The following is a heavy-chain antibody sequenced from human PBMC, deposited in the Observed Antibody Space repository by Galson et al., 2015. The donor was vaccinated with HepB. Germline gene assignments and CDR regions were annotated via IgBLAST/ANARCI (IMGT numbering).Heavy chain of an antibody. CDR1: GFTFSSYA. V-gene: IGHV3-23*01. CDR3: AWFNAIIGVPVEERFDH. Sequence: SLRLSCAASGFTFSSYAMSWVRQAPGKGLEWVSGISGGGGSTQYADSVKGRFTISRDNSKNTLYLQMSSLRAEDTAIYFRAWFNAIIGVPVEERFDHWGQGTPVTVSS. D-gene: IGHD2-2*01. CDR2: ISGGGGST. J-gene: IGHJ4*02.